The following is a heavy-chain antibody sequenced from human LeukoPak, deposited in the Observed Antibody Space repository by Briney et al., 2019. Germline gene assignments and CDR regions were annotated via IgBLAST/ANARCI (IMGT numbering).Heavy chain of an antibody. CDR3: ARVEWFGELSPFDI. CDR1: GGSVSSGTYY. J-gene: IGHJ3*02. D-gene: IGHD3-10*01. V-gene: IGHV4-61*01. Sequence: SETLSLTCTVSGGSVSSGTYYWSWIRQPPGEGLEWIGYIYYSGSTNYNPSLKSRVTISVDTSKNQFSLKLSSVTAADAAVYDCARVEWFGELSPFDIWGQGTMVTVSS. CDR2: IYYSGST.